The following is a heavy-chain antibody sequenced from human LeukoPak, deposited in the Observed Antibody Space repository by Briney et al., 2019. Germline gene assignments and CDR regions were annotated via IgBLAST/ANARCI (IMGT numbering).Heavy chain of an antibody. V-gene: IGHV1-18*04. CDR1: GYTFTTNG. CDR3: ARLRGGIYSSRDAFDI. CDR2: ISPYNGDT. J-gene: IGHJ3*02. D-gene: IGHD6-19*01. Sequence: ASVKVSFRDSGYTFTTNGISWVRPAPGQGLEWMAWISPYNGDTKYAQELQGRLTVTTDTSTSTAYMELRSLRSDDTAVYYCARLRGGIYSSRDAFDIWGQGTMVTVSS.